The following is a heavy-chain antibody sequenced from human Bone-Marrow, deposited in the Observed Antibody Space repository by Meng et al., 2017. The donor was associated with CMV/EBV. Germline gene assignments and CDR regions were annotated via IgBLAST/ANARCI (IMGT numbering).Heavy chain of an antibody. J-gene: IGHJ4*02. Sequence: GESLKISCAASGFTFSSYAMHWVRQAPGKGLEWVAVISYDGSNKYYADSVKGRFTISRDNSKNTLYLQMNSLRAEDTAVYYCARAGYSNEFDYWGQGTLVTVSS. CDR2: ISYDGSNK. CDR3: ARAGYSNEFDY. CDR1: GFTFSSYA. D-gene: IGHD4-11*01. V-gene: IGHV3-30*14.